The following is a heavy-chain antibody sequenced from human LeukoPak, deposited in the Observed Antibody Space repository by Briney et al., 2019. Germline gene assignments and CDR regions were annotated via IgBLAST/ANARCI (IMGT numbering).Heavy chain of an antibody. V-gene: IGHV4-34*01. J-gene: IGHJ4*02. Sequence: SETLSLTCAVYGGSFSGYYWSWIRQPLGKGLEWIGEINHSGSTNYNPSLKSRVTISVDTSKNQFSLKLSSVTAADTAAYYCARHSGSYLIDYWGQGTLVTVSS. D-gene: IGHD1-26*01. CDR2: INHSGST. CDR1: GGSFSGYY. CDR3: ARHSGSYLIDY.